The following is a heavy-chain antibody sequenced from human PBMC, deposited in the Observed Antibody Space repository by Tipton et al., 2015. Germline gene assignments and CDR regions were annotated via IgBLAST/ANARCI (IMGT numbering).Heavy chain of an antibody. CDR2: IWHDGSNK. CDR3: AKSVSALPGAFDY. V-gene: IGHV3-33*06. Sequence: SLRLSCAASGFSFRSYGLHWVRQAPGKGLEWVAVIWHDGSNKFYADSVKGRFTISRDNSKYTLYLQMHSLRAEDTAVYYCAKSVSALPGAFDYWGQGTLVTVPS. J-gene: IGHJ4*02. D-gene: IGHD4/OR15-4a*01. CDR1: GFSFRSYG.